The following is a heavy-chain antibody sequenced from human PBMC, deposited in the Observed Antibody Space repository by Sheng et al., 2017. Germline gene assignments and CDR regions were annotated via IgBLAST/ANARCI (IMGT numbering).Heavy chain of an antibody. CDR2: SILLGAP. J-gene: IGHJ6*04. CDR1: GASISSTTFY. D-gene: IGHD2-2*01. Sequence: QLQLQESGPGLVKPSETLSLTCTVSGASISSTTFYWAGSASPQGRGWSGLEISILLGAPLLQPVPQESRHISVDTSKEPVLPDSELCDAADTAVYYCARQPYITSLDVWGKGATVTVSS. CDR3: ARQPYITSLDV. V-gene: IGHV4-39*01.